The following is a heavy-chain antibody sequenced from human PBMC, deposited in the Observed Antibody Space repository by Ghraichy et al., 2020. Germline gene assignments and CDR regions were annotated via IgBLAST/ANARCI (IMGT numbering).Heavy chain of an antibody. J-gene: IGHJ4*02. Sequence: SQTLSLTCTVSGGSISSSSYYWGWIRQPPGKGLEWIGSIYYSGSTYYNPSLKSRVTISVDTSKNQFSLKLSSVTAADTAVYYCARRFGISGGGHGRPMYFDYWGQGTLVTVSS. CDR2: IYYSGST. V-gene: IGHV4-39*01. D-gene: IGHD3-10*01. CDR3: ARRFGISGGGHGRPMYFDY. CDR1: GGSISSSSYY.